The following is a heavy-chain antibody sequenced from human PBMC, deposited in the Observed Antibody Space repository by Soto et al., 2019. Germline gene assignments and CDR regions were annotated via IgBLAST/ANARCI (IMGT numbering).Heavy chain of an antibody. CDR1: GVSISSGGYY. J-gene: IGHJ5*02. D-gene: IGHD6-6*01. Sequence: SETLSLTCTVSGVSISSGGYYWSWIRQHPGKSLEWIGYIYYSGSTYYNPSLKSRVTISVDSSKNHFSLKLSSVTAADTAVYYCARNIAARSLVAGWFDPWGQGTLVTVSS. V-gene: IGHV4-31*03. CDR2: IYYSGST. CDR3: ARNIAARSLVAGWFDP.